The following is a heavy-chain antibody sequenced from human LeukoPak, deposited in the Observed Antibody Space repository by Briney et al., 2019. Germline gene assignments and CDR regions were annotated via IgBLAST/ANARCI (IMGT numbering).Heavy chain of an antibody. D-gene: IGHD6-6*01. CDR2: IYQSGST. J-gene: IGHJ6*02. CDR3: ASRPPAPDYYGMDV. CDR1: GASISDTNW. Sequence: SETLSLTCAVSGASISDTNWWSWVRQPPGKGLEWIGEIYQSGSTTYNPSLKSRATLSVDKSKNQFSLSLNSVTAADTAVYYCASRPPAPDYYGMDVWGQGTTVTVSS. V-gene: IGHV4-4*02.